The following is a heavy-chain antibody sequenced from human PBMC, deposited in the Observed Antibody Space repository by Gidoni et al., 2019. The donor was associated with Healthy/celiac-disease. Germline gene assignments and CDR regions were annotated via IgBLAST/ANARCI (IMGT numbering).Heavy chain of an antibody. D-gene: IGHD5-12*01. Sequence: QVELQESGPGLVKPSETLSPTCTVSGGSISGYCGSWIRQPPGKGLEWIGYIYYSGGTNYNPSLRSRVTISVDTSKNQFSLKLSSVTAADTAVYYCARVRLYSAYDSGGDYSFNYWGQGTLVTVSS. CDR3: ARVRLYSAYDSGGDYSFNY. J-gene: IGHJ4*02. V-gene: IGHV4-59*08. CDR2: IYYSGGT. CDR1: GGSISGYC.